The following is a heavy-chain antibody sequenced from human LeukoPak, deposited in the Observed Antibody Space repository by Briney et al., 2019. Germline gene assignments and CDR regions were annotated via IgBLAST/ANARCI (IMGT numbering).Heavy chain of an antibody. J-gene: IGHJ4*02. D-gene: IGHD3-22*01. V-gene: IGHV1-46*01. CDR1: GYTFTSYY. Sequence: ASVKVSCKASGYTFTSYYMHWVRQAPGQGLEWMGIINPSGGSTSYAQKFQGRVTMTRDTSTSTVYMELSSLRSEDTAVYYCARNALHYYDSSGYLGPFDYWGQGTPVTVSS. CDR2: INPSGGST. CDR3: ARNALHYYDSSGYLGPFDY.